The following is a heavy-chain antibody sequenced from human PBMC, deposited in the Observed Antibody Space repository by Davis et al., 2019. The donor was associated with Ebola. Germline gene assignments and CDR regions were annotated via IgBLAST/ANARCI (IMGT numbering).Heavy chain of an antibody. CDR1: GFTFSSYG. V-gene: IGHV3-33*01. J-gene: IGHJ4*02. Sequence: GGSLRLSCAASGFTFSSYGMHWVRQAPGKGLEWVVVIWYDGSNKYYADSVKGRFTISRDNSKNTLYLQMNSLRAEDTAVYYCACRGVLAFWGQGTLVTVSS. CDR3: ACRGVLAF. D-gene: IGHD3-10*01. CDR2: IWYDGSNK.